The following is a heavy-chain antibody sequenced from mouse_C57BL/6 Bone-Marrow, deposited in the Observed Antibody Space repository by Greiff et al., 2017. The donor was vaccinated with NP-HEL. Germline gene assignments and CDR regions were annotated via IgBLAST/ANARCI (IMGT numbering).Heavy chain of an antibody. J-gene: IGHJ1*03. Sequence: VQLQQSGPELVKPGASVKISCKASGYTFTDYYMNWVKQSHGKSLEWIGDINPNNGGTSYNQKFKGKATLTVDKSSSTAYMELRSLTSEDSAVYYCATYYSNYGVWGTGTTVTVSS. D-gene: IGHD2-5*01. CDR3: ATYYSNYGV. CDR1: GYTFTDYY. V-gene: IGHV1-26*01. CDR2: INPNNGGT.